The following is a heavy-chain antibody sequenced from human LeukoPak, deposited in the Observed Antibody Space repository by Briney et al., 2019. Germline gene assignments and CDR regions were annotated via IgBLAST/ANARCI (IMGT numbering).Heavy chain of an antibody. D-gene: IGHD3-16*01. J-gene: IGHJ3*02. CDR3: AREYEMLGAFDI. CDR2: IIPIFGTA. Sequence: GASVKVSCKASGGTFSSYAISWVRQAPGQGLEWMGGIIPIFGTANYAQKFQGRVTITADESTSTAYMELSSLRSEDTAVYYCAREYEMLGAFDIWGQGTMVTVSS. V-gene: IGHV1-69*01. CDR1: GGTFSSYA.